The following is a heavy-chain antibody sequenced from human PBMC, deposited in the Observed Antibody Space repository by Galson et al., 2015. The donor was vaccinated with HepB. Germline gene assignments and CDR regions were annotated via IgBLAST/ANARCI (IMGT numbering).Heavy chain of an antibody. J-gene: IGHJ6*03. V-gene: IGHV2-70*04. D-gene: IGHD5-18*01. CDR2: IDWDDAK. CDR3: ARHTAMVTSGYFYYYMDV. Sequence: PALVKPTQTLTLTCTFSGFSLSTNGMRVSWIRQPPGKALEWLARIDWDDAKFYNTSLKTRLTISRDTPKNQVVLTMTNMGPADTATYFCARHTAMVTSGYFYYYMDVWGKGTTVTVSS. CDR1: GFSLSTNGMR.